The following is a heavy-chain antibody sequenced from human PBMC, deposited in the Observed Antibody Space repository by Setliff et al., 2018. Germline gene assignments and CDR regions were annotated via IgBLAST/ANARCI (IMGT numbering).Heavy chain of an antibody. CDR3: IVNMVRPVTGLDS. D-gene: IGHD2-15*01. CDR2: ISPYYGST. CDR1: GYTFTNYA. Sequence: AASVKVSCKASGYTFTNYAIHWVRQAPGQGLEWMGWISPYYGSTNYAQKFQGRVAMTTDTSTGTAYMELSGLTSADTAIYYCIVNMVRPVTGLDSWGPGTLVTVSS. J-gene: IGHJ4*02. V-gene: IGHV1-3*01.